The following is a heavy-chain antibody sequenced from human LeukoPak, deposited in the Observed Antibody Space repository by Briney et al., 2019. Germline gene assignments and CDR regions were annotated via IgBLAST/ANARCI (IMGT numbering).Heavy chain of an antibody. Sequence: PSETLSLTCAVYGGSFSGYYWSWIRQPPGKGLEWIGEINHSGSTNYNPSLKSRVTISVDTSKNQFSLKLSSVTAADTAVYYCARQGAARFRYYFDYWGQGTLVTVSS. CDR1: GGSFSGYY. CDR2: INHSGST. V-gene: IGHV4-34*01. D-gene: IGHD6-6*01. J-gene: IGHJ4*02. CDR3: ARQGAARFRYYFDY.